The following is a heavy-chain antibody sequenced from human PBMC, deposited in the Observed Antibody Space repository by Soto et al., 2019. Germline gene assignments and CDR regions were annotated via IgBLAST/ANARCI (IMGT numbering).Heavy chain of an antibody. Sequence: QVQLVQSWAEVKKPGSSVKVSCKASGGTCSSYAISWVRQAPGQGLEWMGGCIPIFGTANYAQKFQGRVTITAGESGGTAYRERGSLRCEDTAVYYCAIVYLGSRQLVREYNYGLDVWGRGSTGVVTS. CDR2: CIPIFGTA. J-gene: IGHJ6*02. CDR1: GGTCSSYA. V-gene: IGHV1-69*01. CDR3: AIVYLGSRQLVREYNYGLDV. D-gene: IGHD6-13*01.